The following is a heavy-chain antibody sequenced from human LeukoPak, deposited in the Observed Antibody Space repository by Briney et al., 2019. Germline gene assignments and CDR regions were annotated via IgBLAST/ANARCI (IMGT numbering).Heavy chain of an antibody. CDR3: ARAPPNYYGSGSPVDY. Sequence: ASVKVSCKASGYTFTSYDINWVRQATGQGLEWMGWMNPKSGNTGYAQKFQGRVTITRNTSISTAYMELSSLRSEDTAVYYCARAPPNYYGSGSPVDYWGQGTLVTVSS. V-gene: IGHV1-8*01. J-gene: IGHJ4*02. D-gene: IGHD3-10*01. CDR2: MNPKSGNT. CDR1: GYTFTSYD.